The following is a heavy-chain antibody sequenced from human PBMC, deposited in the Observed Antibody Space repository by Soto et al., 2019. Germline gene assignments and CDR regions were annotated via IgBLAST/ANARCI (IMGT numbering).Heavy chain of an antibody. CDR2: IYYSGST. CDR3: ARTSYDSSGTAADP. D-gene: IGHD3-22*01. Sequence: SETLSLTCSVSDGSISSGGYYWSWIRQHPGKGLEWIGYIYYSGSTYYNPSLKSRVTISVDTSKNQFSLKLSSVTAADTAVYYCARTSYDSSGTAADPWGQGTLVTVSS. V-gene: IGHV4-31*03. CDR1: DGSISSGGYY. J-gene: IGHJ5*02.